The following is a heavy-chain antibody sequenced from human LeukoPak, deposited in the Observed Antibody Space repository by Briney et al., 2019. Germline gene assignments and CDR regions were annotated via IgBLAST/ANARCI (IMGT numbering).Heavy chain of an antibody. D-gene: IGHD6-19*01. Sequence: ASVKVSCKASGYTFTGYYMHWVRQAPGQGLEWMGRINPNSGGTNNAQKFQGRVTMTRDTSISTAYMELSRLRSDDTAVYYCASHPPSGYSSGWPFDYWGQGTLVTVSS. J-gene: IGHJ4*02. V-gene: IGHV1-2*06. CDR1: GYTFTGYY. CDR2: INPNSGGT. CDR3: ASHPPSGYSSGWPFDY.